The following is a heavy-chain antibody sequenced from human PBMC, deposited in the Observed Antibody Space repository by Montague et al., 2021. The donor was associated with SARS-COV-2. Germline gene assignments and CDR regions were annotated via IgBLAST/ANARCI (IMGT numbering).Heavy chain of an antibody. CDR1: GGSLSGYY. CDR2: ISHSGST. D-gene: IGHD2-2*01. J-gene: IGHJ6*02. CDR3: VRVPYRLLFVPRYYGMDV. Sequence: SETRSLTCAVYGGSLSGYYWSWIRQPPGEGLEWIAEISHSGSTSYNPSLKSRVTISVDTSKNQFSLKLNSATAADMAVYYCVRVPYRLLFVPRYYGMDVWGQGTTVTVSS. V-gene: IGHV4-34*01.